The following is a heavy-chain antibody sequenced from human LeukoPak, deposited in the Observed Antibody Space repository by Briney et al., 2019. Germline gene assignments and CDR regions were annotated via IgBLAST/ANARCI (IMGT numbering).Heavy chain of an antibody. Sequence: GGSLRLSRVASGFTFNAYSMNWARQAPGKGLEWISYIRSRDGIVSYADSVKGRFTISTDTAKSSLFLQMNGLSADDTAVYYCVRDYVYAFDIWGQGTMVTVS. D-gene: IGHD3-16*01. CDR1: GFTFNAYS. V-gene: IGHV3-48*01. CDR2: IRSRDGIV. J-gene: IGHJ3*02. CDR3: VRDYVYAFDI.